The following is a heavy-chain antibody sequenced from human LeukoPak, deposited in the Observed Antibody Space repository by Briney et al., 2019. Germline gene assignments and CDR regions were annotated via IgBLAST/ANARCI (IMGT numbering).Heavy chain of an antibody. D-gene: IGHD1-26*01. J-gene: IGHJ4*02. CDR1: GGSFSGYY. V-gene: IGHV4-34*01. CDR2: INHSGST. CDR3: ARRVGATKKYYFDY. Sequence: PSETLSLTCAVYGGSFSGYYWSWIRQPPGKGLEGIGEINHSGSTNYNPSLKSRVTISVDTSKNQFSLKLSSVTAADTAVYYCARRVGATKKYYFDYWGQGTLVTVSS.